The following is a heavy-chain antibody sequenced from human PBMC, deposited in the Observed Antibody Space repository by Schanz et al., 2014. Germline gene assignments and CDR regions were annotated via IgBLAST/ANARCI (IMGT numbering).Heavy chain of an antibody. CDR2: ISDSGDST. CDR3: AKGKDSPYYFDE. D-gene: IGHD2-15*01. J-gene: IGHJ4*02. Sequence: AQLVESGGGVVQPGRSLRLSCVASGFTFISYDIHWVRQAPGKGLEWVSDISDSGDSTHYADSVKGRFTISRDNAKNSLFLQMNSLSAEDTAIYYCAKGKDSPYYFDEWGQGTLVTVSS. V-gene: IGHV3-48*03. CDR1: GFTFISYD.